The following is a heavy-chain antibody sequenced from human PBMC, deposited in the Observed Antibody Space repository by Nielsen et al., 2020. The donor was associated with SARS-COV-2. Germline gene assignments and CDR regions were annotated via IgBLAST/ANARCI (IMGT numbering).Heavy chain of an antibody. Sequence: PGKGLEWIGSIYYSGSTYYNPSLKSRVTISVDTSKNQFSLKLSSVTAADTAVYYCARVRDDILTGYYETGDLYFDYWGQGTLVTVSS. D-gene: IGHD3-9*01. V-gene: IGHV4-39*07. CDR2: IYYSGST. J-gene: IGHJ4*02. CDR3: ARVRDDILTGYYETGDLYFDY.